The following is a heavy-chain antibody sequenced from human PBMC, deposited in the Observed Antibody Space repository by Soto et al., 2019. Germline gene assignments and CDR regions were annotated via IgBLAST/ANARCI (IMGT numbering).Heavy chain of an antibody. V-gene: IGHV4-59*08. Sequence: SETLSLTCSLSGGAIGGYYWSWIRQPPGKALEWIGYVSYSGSTDYHPSLKSRVSISIDTSKNQFSLRLRSLTAADTAVYFCARVKATLYRHYYFDYWGQGTPVTVSS. CDR1: GGAIGGYY. D-gene: IGHD5-12*01. J-gene: IGHJ4*02. CDR2: VSYSGST. CDR3: ARVKATLYRHYYFDY.